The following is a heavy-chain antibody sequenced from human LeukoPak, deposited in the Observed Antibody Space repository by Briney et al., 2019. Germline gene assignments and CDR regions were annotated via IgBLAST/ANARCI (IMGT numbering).Heavy chain of an antibody. CDR3: ARLNDIVVVPAAIDY. CDR1: GGTFSSYA. V-gene: IGHV1-69*01. D-gene: IGHD2-2*01. Sequence: ASVKVSCKASGGTFSSYAISWVRQAPGQGLEWMGGIIPIFGTANYAQKFQGRVTITADESTSTAYMEQSSLRSEDTAVYYCARLNDIVVVPAAIDYWGQGTLVTVSS. J-gene: IGHJ4*02. CDR2: IIPIFGTA.